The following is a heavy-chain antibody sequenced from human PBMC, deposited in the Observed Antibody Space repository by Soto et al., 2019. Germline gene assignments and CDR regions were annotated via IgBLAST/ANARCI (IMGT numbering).Heavy chain of an antibody. Sequence: QVRLVESGGDVVQPGWSLRLSCEVCGLDFSTFGMHWVRQAPGKGLEWVAVIWADGSQTYYVDSVKGRFTVSRDNPKSTLYLQMTSLRVEDTAKYFCVSSHDMPIWGQGTLVTVSS. CDR1: GLDFSTFG. D-gene: IGHD1-1*01. V-gene: IGHV3-33*03. CDR2: IWADGSQT. J-gene: IGHJ1*01. CDR3: VSSHDMPI.